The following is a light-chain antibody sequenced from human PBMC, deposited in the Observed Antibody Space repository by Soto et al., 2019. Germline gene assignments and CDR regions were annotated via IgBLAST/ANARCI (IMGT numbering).Light chain of an antibody. CDR1: QSLHSNGINY. J-gene: IGKJ1*01. CDR3: MQALQKPST. V-gene: IGKV2-28*01. Sequence: LVVTQSPRSLPVTPGEPASMSCRASQSLHSNGINYLHWYLQKPGQSPQLLIYLGSNRASGVPDRFSGSGSGTEYTLNIRRXEAEDVGVYYCMQALQKPSTFGQGTKVDTK. CDR2: LGS.